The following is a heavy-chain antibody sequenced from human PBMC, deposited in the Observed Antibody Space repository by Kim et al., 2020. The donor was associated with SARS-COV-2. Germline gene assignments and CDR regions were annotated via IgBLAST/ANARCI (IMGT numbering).Heavy chain of an antibody. CDR1: GFTFSSYV. J-gene: IGHJ4*02. CDR3: AKDDWDSMFRGGFDY. V-gene: IGHV3-23*01. CDR2: ITGGAGDSKT. Sequence: GGSLRLSCTASGFTFSSYVMTWVRQAPGKGLEWVSYITGGAGDSKTYYADSVKGRFTISRDNSKNTVYLQMNSLRAEDTAIYYCAKDDWDSMFRGGFDYWGQGTPVTVS. D-gene: IGHD3-10*01.